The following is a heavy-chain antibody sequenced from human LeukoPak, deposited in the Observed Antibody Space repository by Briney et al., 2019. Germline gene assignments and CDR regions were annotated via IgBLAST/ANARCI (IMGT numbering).Heavy chain of an antibody. V-gene: IGHV3-23*01. D-gene: IGHD4-17*01. J-gene: IGHJ4*02. Sequence: GGSLRLSCAASGCTFSTYALSWVRQAPGKGLEGVSRIRGSDGSTYYADSVKGRFAISRDNSKNTLYLQMNSLRAEDTAVYYCAKDVYGDYGGLDYWGQGTLVTVSS. CDR1: GCTFSTYA. CDR3: AKDVYGDYGGLDY. CDR2: IRGSDGST.